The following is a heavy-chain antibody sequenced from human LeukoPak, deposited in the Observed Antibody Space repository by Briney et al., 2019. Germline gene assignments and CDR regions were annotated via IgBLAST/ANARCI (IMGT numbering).Heavy chain of an antibody. V-gene: IGHV3-30*02. CDR3: AKDHRAYCGGDCVDFDY. J-gene: IGHJ4*02. Sequence: GGSLRLSCAASGFTFSSYGMHWVRQAPGKGLEWVAFIRYDGSNKYYADSVKGRFTISRDNSKNTLYLQMNSLRAKDTAVYYCAKDHRAYCGGDCVDFDYWGQGTLVTVSS. CDR2: IRYDGSNK. CDR1: GFTFSSYG. D-gene: IGHD2-21*02.